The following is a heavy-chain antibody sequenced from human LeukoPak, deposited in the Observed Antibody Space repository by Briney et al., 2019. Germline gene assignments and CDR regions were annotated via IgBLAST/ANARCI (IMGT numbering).Heavy chain of an antibody. D-gene: IGHD3-16*01. CDR3: ARVPQSKIRAEFDY. J-gene: IGHJ4*02. V-gene: IGHV1-46*01. Sequence: GASVKVSCKASGYTFTSYYMEWVRQAPGQGLEWMGIINPSVGTTTYAQKFQGRVTMTRDTSTSTVYMELSSLRSEDTAVYYCARVPQSKIRAEFDYWGQGTLVTVSS. CDR1: GYTFTSYY. CDR2: INPSVGTT.